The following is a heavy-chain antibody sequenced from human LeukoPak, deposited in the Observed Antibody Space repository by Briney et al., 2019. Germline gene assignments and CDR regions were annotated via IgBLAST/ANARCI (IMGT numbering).Heavy chain of an antibody. D-gene: IGHD1-26*01. CDR2: ISSSSSYI. Sequence: GGSLRLSCAASGFTFSSYSMNWVRQAPGKGLEWVLSISSSSSYIYYADSVKGRFTISRDNAKNSLYLQMNSLRAEDTAVYYCARDGMTAAEFDYWGQGTLVTVSS. CDR1: GFTFSSYS. J-gene: IGHJ4*02. V-gene: IGHV3-21*01. CDR3: ARDGMTAAEFDY.